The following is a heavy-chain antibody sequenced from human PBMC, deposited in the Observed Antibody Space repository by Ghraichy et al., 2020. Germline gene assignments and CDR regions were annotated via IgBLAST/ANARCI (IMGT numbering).Heavy chain of an antibody. V-gene: IGHV3-7*03. CDR3: ARESQRTSIAVADPNWFDP. Sequence: GGSLRLSCAASGFTFSSYWMSWVRQAPGKGLEWVANIKQDGSEKYYVDSVKGRFTISRDNAKNSLYLQMNSLRAEDTAVYYCARESQRTSIAVADPNWFDPWGQGTLVTVSS. CDR1: GFTFSSYW. CDR2: IKQDGSEK. D-gene: IGHD6-19*01. J-gene: IGHJ5*02.